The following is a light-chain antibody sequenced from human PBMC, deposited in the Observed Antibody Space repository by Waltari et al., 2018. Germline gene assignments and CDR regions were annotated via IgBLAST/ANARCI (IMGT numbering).Light chain of an antibody. J-gene: IGKJ3*01. CDR1: QSVLYSSNNKNY. Sequence: DIVMTQSQDSLAVSLGERATINCKSSQSVLYSSNNKNYLAWYQQKPGQPPKLLIYWASTRESGVPDRFSGSGSGTDFTLTINSLQAEDVAVYYCQQYYSTPLTFGPGTKVDIK. V-gene: IGKV4-1*01. CDR3: QQYYSTPLT. CDR2: WAS.